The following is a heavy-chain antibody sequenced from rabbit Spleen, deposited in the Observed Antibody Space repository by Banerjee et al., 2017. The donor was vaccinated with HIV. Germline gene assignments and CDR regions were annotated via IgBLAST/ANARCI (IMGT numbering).Heavy chain of an antibody. CDR1: GVSLSDKDV. CDR3: ARDLVAVIGWNFNL. CDR2: INIVTGKS. D-gene: IGHD1-1*01. Sequence: EQLEESGGGLVKPEGSLTLTCKASGVSLSDKDVMCWVRQAPGKGLEWIACINIVTGKSVYASWAEGRFIMSRTSSTTVTLQMTSLTAADTATYFCARDLVAVIGWNFNLWGQGTLVTVS. J-gene: IGHJ4*01. V-gene: IGHV1S45*01.